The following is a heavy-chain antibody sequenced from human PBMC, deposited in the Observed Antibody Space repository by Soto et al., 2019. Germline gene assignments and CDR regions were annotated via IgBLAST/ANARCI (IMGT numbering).Heavy chain of an antibody. V-gene: IGHV1-3*01. CDR2: INAGNGNT. J-gene: IGHJ5*02. CDR3: ARGFYDSSGSNWFDP. D-gene: IGHD3-22*01. Sequence: ASVKVSCKACGYTFTSYAMHWVRQAPGQRLEWMGWINAGNGNTKYSQKFQGRVTITRDTSASTAYMELSSLRSEDTAVYYCARGFYDSSGSNWFDPWGQGTLVTVSS. CDR1: GYTFTSYA.